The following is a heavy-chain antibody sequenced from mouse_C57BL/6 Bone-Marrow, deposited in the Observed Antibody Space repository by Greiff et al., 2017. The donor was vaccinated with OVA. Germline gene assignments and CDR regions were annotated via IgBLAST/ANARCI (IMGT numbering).Heavy chain of an antibody. CDR3: ARGWDY. V-gene: IGHV3-1*01. J-gene: IGHJ2*01. CDR1: GYSITSGYD. D-gene: IGHD1-1*02. Sequence: DVQLQQSGPGMVKPSQSLSLTCTVTGYSITSGYDWHWIRHFPGNKLEWMGYISYSGSTNYNPSLKSRISITPDPSKNPFFLKLNAVTTEDTATYYCARGWDYWGKGTTLTVSS. CDR2: ISYSGST.